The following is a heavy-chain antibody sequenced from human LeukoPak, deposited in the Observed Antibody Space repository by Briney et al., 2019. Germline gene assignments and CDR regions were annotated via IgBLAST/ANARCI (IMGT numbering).Heavy chain of an antibody. CDR3: ARVEAMELFDY. CDR2: IYYSGST. V-gene: IGHV4-30-4*01. CDR1: GGSISSGDYY. J-gene: IGHJ4*02. Sequence: SQTLSLTCTVSGGSISSGDYYWSWIRQPPGKGLEWIGYIYYSGSTYCNPSLKSRVTISVDTSKNQFSLKLSSVTAADTAVYYCARVEAMELFDYWGQGTLVTVSS. D-gene: IGHD1-7*01.